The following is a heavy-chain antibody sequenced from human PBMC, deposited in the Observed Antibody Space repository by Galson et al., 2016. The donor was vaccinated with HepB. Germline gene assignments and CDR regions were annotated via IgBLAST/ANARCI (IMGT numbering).Heavy chain of an antibody. Sequence: SVKVSCKVSGNSLAELFIHWVRLAPGKGLEWMGGFDPEDGETTYAQKFQGRVSMTEDTSTDTGYMELCSLRYDATAVYYCATVGSYTTSSPYYYYYFGMDVWGKGTTVTVSS. V-gene: IGHV1-24*01. CDR1: GNSLAELF. CDR2: FDPEDGET. D-gene: IGHD3-10*01. CDR3: ATVGSYTTSSPYYYYYFGMDV. J-gene: IGHJ6*04.